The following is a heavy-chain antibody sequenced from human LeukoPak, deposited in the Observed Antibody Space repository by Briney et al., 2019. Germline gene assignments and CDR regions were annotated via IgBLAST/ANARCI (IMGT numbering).Heavy chain of an antibody. Sequence: GGSLRLSCAASGFTFSSYAMHWVRQAPGKGLEWVAFIRYDGSNKYYADSVKGRFTISRDNAKNSLYLQMNSLRAEDTALYYCARGDWGPYYWGQGTLVTVSS. CDR2: IRYDGSNK. CDR1: GFTFSSYA. J-gene: IGHJ4*02. D-gene: IGHD7-27*01. CDR3: ARGDWGPYY. V-gene: IGHV3-30*02.